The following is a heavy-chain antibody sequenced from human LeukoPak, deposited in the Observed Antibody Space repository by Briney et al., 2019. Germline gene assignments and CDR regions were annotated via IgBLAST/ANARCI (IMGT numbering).Heavy chain of an antibody. J-gene: IGHJ6*03. Sequence: TETLSLTCTVSGGSISSYYWSWIRQPPGKGLEWIGYIYYSGSTNYNPSLKSRVTISVDTSKNQFSLKLSSVTAADTAVYYSARAVDFWSDMDVWGKGTRVTVSS. CDR3: ARAVDFWSDMDV. CDR1: GGSISSYY. V-gene: IGHV4-59*01. D-gene: IGHD3-3*01. CDR2: IYYSGST.